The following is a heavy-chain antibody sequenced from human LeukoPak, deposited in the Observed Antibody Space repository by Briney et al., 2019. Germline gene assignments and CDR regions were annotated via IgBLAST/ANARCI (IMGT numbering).Heavy chain of an antibody. CDR1: GYTFTVNY. V-gene: IGHV1-2*02. Sequence: ASVKVSCKPSGYTFTVNYLHWVRQAPGQGLEWMGWLNPNSGATNYAQKFQGRVTMARDTSISTAYMELSRLRSDDTAVYYCARDPSSGWYEPHYYFDYWGQGTLVTVSS. CDR2: LNPNSGAT. D-gene: IGHD6-19*01. CDR3: ARDPSSGWYEPHYYFDY. J-gene: IGHJ4*02.